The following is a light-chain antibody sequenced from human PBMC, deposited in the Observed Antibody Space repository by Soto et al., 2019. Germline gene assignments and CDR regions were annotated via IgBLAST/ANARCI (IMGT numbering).Light chain of an antibody. Sequence: DIQMTQSPSTLSGSVGDRVTITCRASQTISSWLAWYQQKPGKAPKVLIYDASTLESGVPSRFSGDGSGTEFTLTISSLQPDDFATYYCQQYNSSPLSFGGGTKVDIK. CDR3: QQYNSSPLS. CDR2: DAS. V-gene: IGKV1-5*01. J-gene: IGKJ4*01. CDR1: QTISSW.